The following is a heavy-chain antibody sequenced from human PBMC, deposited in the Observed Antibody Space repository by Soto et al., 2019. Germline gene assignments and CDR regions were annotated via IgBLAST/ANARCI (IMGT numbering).Heavy chain of an antibody. V-gene: IGHV4-39*01. D-gene: IGHD2-2*01. CDR2: IYYSGST. CDR3: ARHGGDIVVVPAAMDPWFDP. Sequence: ETLSLTCTVSGGSISSSSYYWGWIRQPPGKGLEWIGSIYYSGSTYYNPSLKSRVTISVDTSKNQFSLKLSSVTAADTAVYYCARHGGDIVVVPAAMDPWFDPWGQGTLVTVSS. J-gene: IGHJ5*02. CDR1: GGSISSSSYY.